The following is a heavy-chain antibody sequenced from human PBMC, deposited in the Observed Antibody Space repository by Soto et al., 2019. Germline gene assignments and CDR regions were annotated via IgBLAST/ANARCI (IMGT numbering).Heavy chain of an antibody. CDR1: GFTLSRQD. V-gene: IGHV3-30*18. J-gene: IGHJ5*02. D-gene: IGHD6-6*01. CDR2: LSDDGIAQ. Sequence: QEQLVESGGNGVQPGGSLRLSCAAPGFTLSRQDIHGVRQAPGKGLEWVAVLSDDGIAQYYADSVKGRFTISRENSKNTLYLEMNRLRVEDTALYYCVKGGWYGTSSPSDRWGKGTLVTVSS. CDR3: VKGGWYGTSSPSDR.